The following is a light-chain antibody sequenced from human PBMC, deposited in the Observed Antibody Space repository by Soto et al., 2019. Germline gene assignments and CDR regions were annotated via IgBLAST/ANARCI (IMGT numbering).Light chain of an antibody. J-gene: IGKJ5*01. V-gene: IGKV3-15*01. CDR2: GAS. CDR3: QQRSNWPPIP. Sequence: EIVVTHSPATLSVSPGERAPLSCSASQSVSSNLAWYQQKPGQAPRLLIYGASTRATGIPARFSGSGSGTEFPLTISSLEPEDFAVYYCQQRSNWPPIPFGQGSRLEI. CDR1: QSVSSN.